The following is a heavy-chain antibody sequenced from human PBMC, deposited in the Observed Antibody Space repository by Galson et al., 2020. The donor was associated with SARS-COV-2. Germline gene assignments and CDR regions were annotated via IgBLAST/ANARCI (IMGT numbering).Heavy chain of an antibody. CDR2: VNAGGSIT. J-gene: IGHJ4*02. CDR3: AKDQGNDYGDQLDY. D-gene: IGHD4-17*01. Sequence: GGPLRLSCAGSGFTFSRYAMSWVRQVPGKGLEWVSSVNAGGSITYHADTVKGRFTISRDNSKNTLYLQMNSLRVEDTALYYCAKDQGNDYGDQLDYWGQGTLVSVSS. V-gene: IGHV3-23*01. CDR1: GFTFSRYA.